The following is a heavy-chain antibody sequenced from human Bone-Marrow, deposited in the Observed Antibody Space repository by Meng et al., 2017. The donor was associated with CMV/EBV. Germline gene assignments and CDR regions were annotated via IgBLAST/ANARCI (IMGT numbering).Heavy chain of an antibody. Sequence: ASVKVSCKASGYTFNGFYMHWVRQAPGQGLEWMGWINPTSGGTNYAQKFQGRVTMTRDTSIRTAYMELSRLTSDDTAVYYCARYCSSTNCYSRFDYWGQGTLVTVSS. CDR1: GYTFNGFY. CDR3: ARYCSSTNCYSRFDY. V-gene: IGHV1-2*02. J-gene: IGHJ4*02. CDR2: INPTSGGT. D-gene: IGHD2-2*01.